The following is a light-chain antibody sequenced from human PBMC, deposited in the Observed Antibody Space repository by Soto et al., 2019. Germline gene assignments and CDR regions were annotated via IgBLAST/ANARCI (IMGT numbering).Light chain of an antibody. CDR1: QSVSSN. V-gene: IGKV3D-15*01. J-gene: IGKJ4*01. Sequence: EIVMTQSPATLSVSPGESATLSCRASQSVSSNLAWYQQKPGQTPRLLIHGASTRATRIPGRFSGSGSGTEFTLTISSLQSEDFAVYYCQQYKNWPLTFDGGTKVEIK. CDR3: QQYKNWPLT. CDR2: GAS.